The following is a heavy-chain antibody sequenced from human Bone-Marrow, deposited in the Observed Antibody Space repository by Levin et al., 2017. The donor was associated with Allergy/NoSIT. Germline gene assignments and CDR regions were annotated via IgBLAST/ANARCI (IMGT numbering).Heavy chain of an antibody. Sequence: GGSLRLSCAASGFTFSIYAMNWVRQAPGKGLEWVSTISSSGGSTYYADSVKGRFTISRDNSKNTLYLQMNSLRAEDTAVYYCAKDQADYDFWSGYYYPHFDYWGQGTLVTVSS. V-gene: IGHV3-23*01. CDR1: GFTFSIYA. D-gene: IGHD3-3*01. CDR2: ISSSGGST. J-gene: IGHJ4*02. CDR3: AKDQADYDFWSGYYYPHFDY.